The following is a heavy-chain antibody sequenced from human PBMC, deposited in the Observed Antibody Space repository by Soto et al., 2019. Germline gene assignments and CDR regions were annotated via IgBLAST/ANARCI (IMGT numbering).Heavy chain of an antibody. Sequence: EVQLVESGGGLVQPGGSLRLSCAASGFTFSSYAMHWVRQAPGKGLECVSAITSNGGNTDYASSVKGRFTISRDNSKNTLYLQMGSLRAEDMAVYYCARRIPFGHGMDVWGQGTTVTVSS. CDR3: ARRIPFGHGMDV. V-gene: IGHV3-64*01. J-gene: IGHJ6*02. D-gene: IGHD2-21*01. CDR2: ITSNGGNT. CDR1: GFTFSSYA.